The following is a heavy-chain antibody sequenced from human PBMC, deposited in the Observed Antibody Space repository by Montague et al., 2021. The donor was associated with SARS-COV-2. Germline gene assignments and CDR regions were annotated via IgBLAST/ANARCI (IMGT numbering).Heavy chain of an antibody. J-gene: IGHJ6*02. V-gene: IGHV4-39*07. CDR2: IYYSGST. CDR3: ARGRRIVMLVVVTHYGMDV. D-gene: IGHD3-22*01. Sequence: SETLSLTRTVSGGSISSGSYYWSWIRQPPGKGLEWIGCIYYSGSTYYNPSLKSRVTISVDTSKNQFSLKLSSVTAADTAVYYCARGRRIVMLVVVTHYGMDVWGQGTTVTVSS. CDR1: GGSISSGSYY.